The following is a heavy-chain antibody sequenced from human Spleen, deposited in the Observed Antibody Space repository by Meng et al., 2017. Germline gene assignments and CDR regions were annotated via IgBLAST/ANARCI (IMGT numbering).Heavy chain of an antibody. J-gene: IGHJ4*02. CDR1: GGSFSGYY. Sequence: QVQVQQGCAGLLTPSGTPSLTCAVYGGSFSGYYWSWIRQPPGKGLEWIGEINHSGSTNYNPSLKSRVTISVDTSKNQFSLKLSSVTAADTAVYYCARGSPSHVYSSSWYAVYWGQGTLVTVSS. V-gene: IGHV4-34*01. CDR2: INHSGST. D-gene: IGHD6-13*01. CDR3: ARGSPSHVYSSSWYAVY.